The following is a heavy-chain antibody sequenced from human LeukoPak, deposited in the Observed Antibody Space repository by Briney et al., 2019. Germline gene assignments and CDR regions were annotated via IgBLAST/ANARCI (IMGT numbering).Heavy chain of an antibody. CDR2: IKQDGSEK. CDR3: AKSPVSSCRGSFCYPFDY. D-gene: IGHD2-15*01. V-gene: IGHV3-7*03. CDR1: GFTFSSYW. J-gene: IGHJ4*02. Sequence: GGSLRLSCAASGFTFSSYWMSWVRQAPGKGLEWVANIKQDGSEKYYEDSVKGRFTISRDNSRNTLYLQMNTLRAEDTAVYFCAKSPVSSCRGSFCYPFDYWGQGNLVTVSS.